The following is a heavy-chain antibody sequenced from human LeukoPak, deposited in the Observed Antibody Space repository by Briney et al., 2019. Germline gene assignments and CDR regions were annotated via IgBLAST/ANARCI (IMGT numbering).Heavy chain of an antibody. CDR3: ARGQRYNWNPTASDY. J-gene: IGHJ4*02. CDR1: GGTFSSYA. CDR2: IIPIFGTA. V-gene: IGHV1-69*05. Sequence: SVKVSCKASGGTFSSYAISWVRQAPGQGLEWMGGIIPIFGTANYAQKFQGRVTITTDESTSTAYMELSSLRSEDTAVYYCARGQRYNWNPTASDYWGQGTLATVSS. D-gene: IGHD1-20*01.